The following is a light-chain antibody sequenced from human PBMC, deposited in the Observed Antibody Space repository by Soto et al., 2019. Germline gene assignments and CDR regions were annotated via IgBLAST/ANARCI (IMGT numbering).Light chain of an antibody. CDR1: QSVSSC. V-gene: IGKV3-11*01. CDR2: DAS. CDR3: QQRSNWPT. Sequence: ETVLTQSPATLSLSPGERVTLSCRASQSVSSCLAWYQQKPGQAPRLLIYDASNRATGIPARFSGSGSGTDFTLTISSLEPEDFAVYYCQQRSNWPTFGQGTKVDIK. J-gene: IGKJ1*01.